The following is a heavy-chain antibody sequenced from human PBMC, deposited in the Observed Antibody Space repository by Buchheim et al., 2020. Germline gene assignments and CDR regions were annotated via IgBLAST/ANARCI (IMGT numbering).Heavy chain of an antibody. Sequence: EVQLVESGGGLVEPGGSLRLSCAASGFTFSNYEMHWVRQVIGKGLEWVSTIGVGGDTYYPGSVKGRFTISRENAKNSLYLQMNSLRAGDKAVYYCSRGAGELELRTMDVWGQGTT. CDR2: IGVGGDT. CDR1: GFTFSNYE. CDR3: SRGAGELELRTMDV. J-gene: IGHJ6*01. D-gene: IGHD1-7*01. V-gene: IGHV3-13*04.